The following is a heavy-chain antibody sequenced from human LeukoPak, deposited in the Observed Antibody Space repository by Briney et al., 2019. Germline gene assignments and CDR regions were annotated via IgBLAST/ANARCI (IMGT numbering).Heavy chain of an antibody. Sequence: PSETLSLTCAVYGGSFSGYYWAWIRQPPGKGLEWIGNIYYSGSTYYNPSLNSRVTIPVDTSKNRFSLKLSSVTAADTAVYYCARKDIVLMVYAIWGQGTLVTVSS. V-gene: IGHV4-34*01. CDR1: GGSFSGYY. J-gene: IGHJ4*02. D-gene: IGHD2-8*01. CDR2: IYYSGST. CDR3: ARKDIVLMVYAI.